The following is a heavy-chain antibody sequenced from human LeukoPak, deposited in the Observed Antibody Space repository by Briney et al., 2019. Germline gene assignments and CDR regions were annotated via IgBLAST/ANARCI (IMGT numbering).Heavy chain of an antibody. V-gene: IGHV3-23*01. CDR2: ISGSGGST. CDR1: GFTFSSYA. Sequence: AGGSLRLSCAASGFTFSSYAMSWVRQAPGKGLECVSGISGSGGSTYYADSVKGRFSISRDNSKNTLYLQMNSLRAEDTAVYYCAKGYKGTTVTLWFDTWGQGTLVTVSS. CDR3: AKGYKGTTVTLWFDT. J-gene: IGHJ5*02. D-gene: IGHD4-17*01.